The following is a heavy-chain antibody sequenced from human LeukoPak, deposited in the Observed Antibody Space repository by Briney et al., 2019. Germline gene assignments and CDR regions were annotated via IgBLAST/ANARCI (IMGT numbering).Heavy chain of an antibody. V-gene: IGHV4-34*01. CDR3: ARWMDYGDYYFDY. Sequence: PSETLSLTCAVDGRSFSGYYWSWIRQPPGKGLEWIGEINHSGSTNYNPSLKSRVTISVDTSKNQFSLKLSSVTAADTAVYYCARWMDYGDYYFDYWGQGTLVTVSS. CDR2: INHSGST. J-gene: IGHJ4*02. D-gene: IGHD4-17*01. CDR1: GRSFSGYY.